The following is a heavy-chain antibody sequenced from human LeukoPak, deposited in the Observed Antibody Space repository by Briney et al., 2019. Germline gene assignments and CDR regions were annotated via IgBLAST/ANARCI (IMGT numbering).Heavy chain of an antibody. V-gene: IGHV1-8*03. D-gene: IGHD3-22*01. CDR3: ARVIPDSSGYYPYYYYMDV. Sequence: ASVKVSCKASGYTFTNYDIHWVRQATGQGLEWMGWMNPYSANTGYAQNFQGRITITRNTSISTAYMELSSLRSEDTAVYYCARVIPDSSGYYPYYYYMDVWGKGTTVTVSS. CDR2: MNPYSANT. CDR1: GYTFTNYD. J-gene: IGHJ6*03.